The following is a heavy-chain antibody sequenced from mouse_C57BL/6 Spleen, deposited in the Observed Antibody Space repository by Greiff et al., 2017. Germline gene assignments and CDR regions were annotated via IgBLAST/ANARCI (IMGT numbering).Heavy chain of an antibody. J-gene: IGHJ3*01. D-gene: IGHD3-1*01. V-gene: IGHV5-16*01. CDR2: INYDGSST. CDR1: GFTFSDYY. CDR3: ARGSRGFAY. Sequence: EVMLVESEGGLVQPGSSMKLSCTASGFTFSDYYIAWVRQVPEKGLEWVANINYDGSSTYYLDSLNSRFIISEDNAKNILYLQISSLKSEDTATYYCARGSRGFAYWGQGTLVTVSA.